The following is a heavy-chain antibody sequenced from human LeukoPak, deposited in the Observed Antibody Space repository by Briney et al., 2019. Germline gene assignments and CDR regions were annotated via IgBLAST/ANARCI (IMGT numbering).Heavy chain of an antibody. CDR2: IIPIFGTA. V-gene: IGHV1-69*13. Sequence: GASVEVSCKASGGTFSSYAISWVRQAPGQGLEWMGGIIPIFGTANYAQKFQGRVTITADESTSTAYMELSSLRSEDTAVYYCASRPNGDYSSGWTLLVYWGQGTLVTVSS. CDR3: ASRPNGDYSSGWTLLVY. CDR1: GGTFSSYA. D-gene: IGHD6-19*01. J-gene: IGHJ4*02.